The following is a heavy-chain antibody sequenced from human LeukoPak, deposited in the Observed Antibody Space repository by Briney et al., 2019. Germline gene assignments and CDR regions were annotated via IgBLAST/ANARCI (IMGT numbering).Heavy chain of an antibody. Sequence: GRSLRLSCAASGFTFSSYGMHWVRQAPGKGLEWVAVISYDGSNKYYADSVKGRFTISSDNSKNTLYLQMNSLRAEDTAVYYCAKDTLYYDSSGENDYWGQGTLVTVSS. CDR2: ISYDGSNK. V-gene: IGHV3-30*18. CDR3: AKDTLYYDSSGENDY. J-gene: IGHJ4*02. CDR1: GFTFSSYG. D-gene: IGHD3-22*01.